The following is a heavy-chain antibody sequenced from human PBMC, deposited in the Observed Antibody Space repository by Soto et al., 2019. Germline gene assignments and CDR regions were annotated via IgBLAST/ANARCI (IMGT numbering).Heavy chain of an antibody. V-gene: IGHV3-30-3*01. Sequence: QVQLVESGGGVVQPGRSLRLSCAASGFTFSSYAMHWVRQAPGKGLEWVAVISYDGSNKYYADSVKGRFTISRDNSKNTLYLQMNSLRAEDTAVYYCAREGGYDSFDYWGQGTLVTVSS. D-gene: IGHD5-12*01. CDR1: GFTFSSYA. CDR2: ISYDGSNK. CDR3: AREGGYDSFDY. J-gene: IGHJ4*02.